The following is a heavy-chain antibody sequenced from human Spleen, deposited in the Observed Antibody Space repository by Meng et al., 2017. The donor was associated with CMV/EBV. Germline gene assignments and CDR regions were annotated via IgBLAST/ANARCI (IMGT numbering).Heavy chain of an antibody. J-gene: IGHJ4*02. D-gene: IGHD6-13*01. Sequence: GESLKIFCAASGFTFSESSMHWVRQASGKGLEWIGRIRSKFNNYATSYGASLKGRFTISRDDSKNVTFLQVNSLKIEDTAVYYCSRADNSWAEYWGQGTLVTVSS. CDR1: GFTFSESS. V-gene: IGHV3-73*01. CDR3: SRADNSWAEY. CDR2: IRSKFNNYAT.